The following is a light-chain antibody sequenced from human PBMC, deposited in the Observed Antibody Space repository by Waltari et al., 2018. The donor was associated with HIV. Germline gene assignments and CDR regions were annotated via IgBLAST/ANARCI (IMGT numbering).Light chain of an antibody. CDR1: RNAVGGSNY. CDR3: SSYTSSNTLL. V-gene: IGLV2-14*03. Sequence: QSALTQPASVSGSPGQSITISCTGPRNAVGGSNYVSCYQQHPGKAPTLVIGDVNARPSGVSNRFSGSKSGNTASLTISGLQAEDEADYYCSSYTSSNTLLFGGGTKLTVL. CDR2: DVN. J-gene: IGLJ2*01.